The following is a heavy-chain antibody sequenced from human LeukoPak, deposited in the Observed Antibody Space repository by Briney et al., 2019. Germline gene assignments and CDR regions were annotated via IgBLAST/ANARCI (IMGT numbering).Heavy chain of an antibody. CDR3: ARRRVSVASSWFDP. CDR1: GGSISSYY. J-gene: IGHJ5*02. CDR2: IYYSGST. D-gene: IGHD5-12*01. Sequence: PSETLSLTCTVSGGSISSYYWSWIRQPPGKGLEWIGYIYYSGSTNYNPSLKSRVTISVDTSKNQFSLKLSSVTAADTAVHYCARRRVSVASSWFDPWGQGTLVTVSS. V-gene: IGHV4-59*01.